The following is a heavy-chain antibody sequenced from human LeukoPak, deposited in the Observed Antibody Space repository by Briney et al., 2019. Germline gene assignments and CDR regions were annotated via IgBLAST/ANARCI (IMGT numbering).Heavy chain of an antibody. CDR1: GYTFTSYG. CDR2: ISAYNGNT. J-gene: IGHJ4*02. CDR3: ARGSPLAVAGTESNY. V-gene: IGHV1-18*01. D-gene: IGHD6-19*01. Sequence: ASVKVSCKASGYTFTSYGISWVRPAPGQGLEWMGWISAYNGNTNYAQKLQGRVTMTTDTSTSTAYMELRSLRSDDTAVYYCARGSPLAVAGTESNYWGQGTLVTVSS.